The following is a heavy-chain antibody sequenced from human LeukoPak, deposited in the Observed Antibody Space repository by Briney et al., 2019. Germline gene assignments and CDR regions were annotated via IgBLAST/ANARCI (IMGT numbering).Heavy chain of an antibody. CDR3: AKDTPDSSAYYLEN. Sequence: GGSLRLSCAASGFTFSNYAMRSVRQAPGKGLEWVSGISGSGDSTYYADSVKGRFTISRDNSKNTLYLQMSSLRAEDTAVYYCAKDTPDSSAYYLENWGQGTLVTVSS. J-gene: IGHJ4*02. CDR1: GFTFSNYA. V-gene: IGHV3-23*01. D-gene: IGHD3-22*01. CDR2: ISGSGDST.